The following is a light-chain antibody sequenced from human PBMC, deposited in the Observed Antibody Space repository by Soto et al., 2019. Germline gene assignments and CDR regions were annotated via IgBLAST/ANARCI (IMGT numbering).Light chain of an antibody. J-gene: IGKJ2*01. CDR2: DAS. CDR1: QDISNF. CDR3: QQRASWPPFT. Sequence: EIVLAQSPATLSLSPGERATLSCRASQDISNFLAWYQQRPGQAPRLLIYDASNRATGIPARFSGSGSGTDFTLTIVGLEPEDFAIYYCQQRASWPPFTFGQGTMLEV. V-gene: IGKV3-11*01.